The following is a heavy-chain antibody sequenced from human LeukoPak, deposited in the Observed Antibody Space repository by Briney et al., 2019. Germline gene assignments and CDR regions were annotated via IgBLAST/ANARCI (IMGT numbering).Heavy chain of an antibody. D-gene: IGHD3-16*01. CDR2: IRGSGGGT. CDR1: GFPFSTYA. Sequence: PGGSLRLSCAASGFPFSTYAMNWVRQAPGKGLEWVSSIRGSGGGTYYADSVKGRFTISRDNSKNTLYLQMNSLRAEDTAVYYCARDRAAGAYPWYFDYWGQGTLVTVSS. CDR3: ARDRAAGAYPWYFDY. J-gene: IGHJ4*02. V-gene: IGHV3-23*01.